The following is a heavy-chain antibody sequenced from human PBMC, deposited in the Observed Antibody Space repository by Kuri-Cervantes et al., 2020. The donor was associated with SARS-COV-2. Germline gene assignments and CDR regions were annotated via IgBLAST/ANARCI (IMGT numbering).Heavy chain of an antibody. CDR1: GGSISSGNYY. J-gene: IGHJ5*02. Sequence: SETLSLTCTVSGGSISSGNYYWSWIRQPPGKGLEWIGYMSYSGNTYYNPSLKSRVSISVDTSKNQFCLKLSSVTAADTAMYYCAREVVTAAGIWFDPWGQGTLVTVSS. CDR3: AREVVTAAGIWFDP. V-gene: IGHV4-30-4*08. D-gene: IGHD6-13*01. CDR2: MSYSGNT.